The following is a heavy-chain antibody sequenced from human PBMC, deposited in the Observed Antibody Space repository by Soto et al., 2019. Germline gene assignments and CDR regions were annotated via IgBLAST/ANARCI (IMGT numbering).Heavy chain of an antibody. CDR1: GGSISSGGYS. CDR3: ARAHYGDYGYGMDV. CDR2: IYHSGTT. D-gene: IGHD4-17*01. V-gene: IGHV4-30-2*01. Sequence: QLQLQESGSGLVKPSQTLSLTCAVSGGSISSGGYSWSWIRQPPGKGLEWIGYIYHSGTTYYNPSHKSRVTISVDTSKNQFSLKLSCVTAANTGVYYCARAHYGDYGYGMDVWGQGTTVTVS. J-gene: IGHJ6*02.